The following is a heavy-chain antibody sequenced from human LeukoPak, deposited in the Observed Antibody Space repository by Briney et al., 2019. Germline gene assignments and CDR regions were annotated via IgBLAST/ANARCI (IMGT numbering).Heavy chain of an antibody. CDR2: IRYDGSNK. CDR3: AKDHNSLPTSSRCYDFWSGLLDY. D-gene: IGHD3-3*01. J-gene: IGHJ4*02. CDR1: GFTFSSYG. V-gene: IGHV3-30*02. Sequence: GGSLRLSCAASGFTFSSYGMHWVRQAPGKGLEWVAFIRYDGSNKYYADSVKGRFTISRDNSKNTLYLQMNTLRAEDTAVYYCAKDHNSLPTSSRCYDFWSGLLDYWGQGTLVTVSS.